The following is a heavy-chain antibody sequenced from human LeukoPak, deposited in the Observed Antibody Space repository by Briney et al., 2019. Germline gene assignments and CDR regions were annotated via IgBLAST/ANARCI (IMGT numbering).Heavy chain of an antibody. V-gene: IGHV4-39*01. J-gene: IGHJ4*02. CDR3: ARGFGSSGWPH. CDR1: GGSISSSSYY. CDR2: IYYSGST. D-gene: IGHD6-19*01. Sequence: SETLSLTCTVSGGSISSSSYYWGWIRQPPGKGLEWIGSIYYSGSTYYNPSLKSRVTISVDTSKNQFSLKLSSVTAADTAVYYCARGFGSSGWPHWGQGTLVTVSS.